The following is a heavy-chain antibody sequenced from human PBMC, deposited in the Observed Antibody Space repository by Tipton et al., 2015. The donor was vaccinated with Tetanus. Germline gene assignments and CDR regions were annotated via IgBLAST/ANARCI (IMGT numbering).Heavy chain of an antibody. CDR1: GFTFSLHG. V-gene: IGHV3-33*08. J-gene: IGHJ4*02. Sequence: SLRLSCAASGFTFSLHGMHWVRQAPGKGLEWVAGVLFDGKTTYYADSVKGRFTVSRDNSRNTLYLQMNSLRAEDTAVYYCAREADCSGGSCFSGDFDNWGQGTQVTVSS. D-gene: IGHD2-15*01. CDR2: VLFDGKTT. CDR3: AREADCSGGSCFSGDFDN.